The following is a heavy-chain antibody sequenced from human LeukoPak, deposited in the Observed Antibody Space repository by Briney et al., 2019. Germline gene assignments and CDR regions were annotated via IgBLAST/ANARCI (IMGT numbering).Heavy chain of an antibody. V-gene: IGHV4-4*09. Sequence: PSETLSLTCSVSGGSVRSYYWSWIRQFAGKELQWIGYTYTSGSTDYNPSLKSRVTISVDRSRNLIFLNLRSVTAADTAVYYCAGGPAWAGTAFDFWGQGSRVTVSS. CDR2: TYTSGST. CDR3: AGGPAWAGTAFDF. D-gene: IGHD6-19*01. CDR1: GGSVRSYY. J-gene: IGHJ4*02.